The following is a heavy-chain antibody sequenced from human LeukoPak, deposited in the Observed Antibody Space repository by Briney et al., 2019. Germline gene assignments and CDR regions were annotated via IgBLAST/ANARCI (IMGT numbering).Heavy chain of an antibody. Sequence: RPLRLSCAASGFTFSTYGMHWVRQAPGKGLEWVAVISFDGSNKYYADSVKGRFTISRDNSKNTLYLQMNSLRAEDTAVYYCAKDRYGVNSYFDYWGQGTLVTVSS. D-gene: IGHD4-23*01. CDR2: ISFDGSNK. CDR3: AKDRYGVNSYFDY. J-gene: IGHJ4*02. V-gene: IGHV3-30*18. CDR1: GFTFSTYG.